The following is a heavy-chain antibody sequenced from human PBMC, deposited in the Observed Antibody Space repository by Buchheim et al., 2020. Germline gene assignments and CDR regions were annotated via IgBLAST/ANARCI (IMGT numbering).Heavy chain of an antibody. D-gene: IGHD1-26*01. V-gene: IGHV3-23*04. CDR1: GFTFSSYA. Sequence: EVQLVESGGGLVQPGGSLRLSCAASGFTFSSYAMSWVRQAPGKGLEWVSAISGSGGSTYYADSVKGRLTLSRDNSKNTLYPQMNSLRAEDTAVYYCAKVGIWSGSYSLEAYYWGQGTL. J-gene: IGHJ4*02. CDR3: AKVGIWSGSYSLEAYY. CDR2: ISGSGGST.